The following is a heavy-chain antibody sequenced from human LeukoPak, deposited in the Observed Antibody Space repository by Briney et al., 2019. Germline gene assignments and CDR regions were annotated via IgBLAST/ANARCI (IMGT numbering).Heavy chain of an antibody. D-gene: IGHD2-2*01. Sequence: SETLSLTCTVSGGSISSSSYYWGWIRQPPGKGLEWIGSIYYSGSTYYNPSLKSRVTISVDTSKNQFSLKLSSVTAADTAVYYCARLRVVPEFDYWGRGTLVTVSS. CDR2: IYYSGST. CDR1: GGSISSSSYY. J-gene: IGHJ4*02. CDR3: ARLRVVPEFDY. V-gene: IGHV4-39*01.